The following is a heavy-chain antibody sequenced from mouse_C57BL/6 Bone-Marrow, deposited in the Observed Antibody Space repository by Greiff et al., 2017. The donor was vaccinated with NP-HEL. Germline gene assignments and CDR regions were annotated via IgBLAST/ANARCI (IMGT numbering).Heavy chain of an antibody. D-gene: IGHD1-1*01. J-gene: IGHJ3*01. V-gene: IGHV5-17*01. Sequence: EVQVVESGGGLVKPGGSLKLSCAASGFTFSDYGMHWVRQAPEKGLEWVAYISSGSSTIYYADTVKGRFTISRDNAKNTLFLQMTSLRSEDTAMYYCARGSSYPFAYWGQGTLVTVSA. CDR1: GFTFSDYG. CDR3: ARGSSYPFAY. CDR2: ISSGSSTI.